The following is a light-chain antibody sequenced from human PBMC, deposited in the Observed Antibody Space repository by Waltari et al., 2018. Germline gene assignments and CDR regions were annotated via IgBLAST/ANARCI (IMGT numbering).Light chain of an antibody. Sequence: DVVMTQSPLTLPVTLGRPAAIFCRSSQSLVHSDGYTYLNWCQQRPGQSPRRLIYKVSNRDSGLPDRFSGSGSGTHFTLKISRVEAEDVGVYYCMQGTHWPRITFGGGTKVEIK. CDR2: KVS. J-gene: IGKJ4*01. CDR3: MQGTHWPRIT. V-gene: IGKV2-30*02. CDR1: QSLVHSDGYTY.